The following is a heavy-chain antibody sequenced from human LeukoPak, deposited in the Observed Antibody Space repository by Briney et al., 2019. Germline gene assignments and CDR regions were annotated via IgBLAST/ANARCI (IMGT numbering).Heavy chain of an antibody. CDR2: ISGSGGST. Sequence: PGGSLRLSCAASGFTVSSNYMSWVRQAPGKGLEWVSAISGSGGSTYYADSVKGRFIISRDNSKNTLYLQMNSLTAEDTAVYYCATDVGGYSKFDYWGQGTLVTVSS. D-gene: IGHD3-22*01. V-gene: IGHV3-66*01. CDR1: GFTVSSNY. CDR3: ATDVGGYSKFDY. J-gene: IGHJ4*02.